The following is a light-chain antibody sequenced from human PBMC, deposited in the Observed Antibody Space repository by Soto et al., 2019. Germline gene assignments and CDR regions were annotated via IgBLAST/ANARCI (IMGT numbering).Light chain of an antibody. CDR3: QQYDNLIS. J-gene: IGKJ3*01. CDR1: QDISNH. V-gene: IGKV1-33*01. CDR2: AAS. Sequence: DIQMTQSPSSLSASVGDRVTITCRASQDISNHLHWFQQKPGKAPKLLIYAASNLETGVPLRFSGSGSGTHFTFTISSLQSEDIETYYCQQYDNLISFGPGTKLDIK.